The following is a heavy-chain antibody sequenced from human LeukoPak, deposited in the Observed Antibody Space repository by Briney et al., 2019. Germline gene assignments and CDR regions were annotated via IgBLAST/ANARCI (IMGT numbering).Heavy chain of an antibody. D-gene: IGHD1-26*01. Sequence: GGSLRLSCAASGFTFSNYGMHWVRQAPGKGLEWVAVIWYDGSNKYYADSVKGRFTISRDNSKNTLYLQMNSLRAEDTAVYYCARGSGSYWDYHYFDYWGQGTLVTVSS. J-gene: IGHJ4*02. V-gene: IGHV3-33*01. CDR3: ARGSGSYWDYHYFDY. CDR2: IWYDGSNK. CDR1: GFTFSNYG.